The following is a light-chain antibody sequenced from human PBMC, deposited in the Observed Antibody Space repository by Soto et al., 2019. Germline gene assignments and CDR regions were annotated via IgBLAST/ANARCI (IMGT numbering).Light chain of an antibody. Sequence: VMTQSPATLSVSPGERATLSCRASQSVSSNLAWYQQKPGQAPRLLIYGASTRATGIPARFSGSGSGTEFTLTISSLQSEDFAVYYCQQYNNWPRGTLGQGTKVDIK. V-gene: IGKV3-15*01. J-gene: IGKJ1*01. CDR1: QSVSSN. CDR3: QQYNNWPRGT. CDR2: GAS.